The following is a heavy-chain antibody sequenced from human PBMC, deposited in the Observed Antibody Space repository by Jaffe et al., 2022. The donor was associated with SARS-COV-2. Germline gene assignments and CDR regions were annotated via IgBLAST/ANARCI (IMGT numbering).Heavy chain of an antibody. J-gene: IGHJ4*02. V-gene: IGHV7-4-1*02. CDR3: ARGGAVAGVYHFDD. D-gene: IGHD6-19*01. CDR2: IDTNTGNP. CDR1: GYTFTTYA. Sequence: QVQLVQSGSELKDFGASVKVSCKASGYTFTTYAMIWVRQAPGQGLEWVGWIDTNTGNPTYAQGFTGRFVFSLDTSVSTAYLHISSLKAEDTAVYYCARGGAVAGVYHFDDWGQGTLVTVSS.